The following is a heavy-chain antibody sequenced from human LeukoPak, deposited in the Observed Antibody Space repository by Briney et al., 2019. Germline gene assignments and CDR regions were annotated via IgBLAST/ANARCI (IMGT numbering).Heavy chain of an antibody. V-gene: IGHV3-30*03. CDR1: GFTFSSYG. D-gene: IGHD2-15*01. CDR3: ARPREIVVVVAATPDY. J-gene: IGHJ4*02. CDR2: ISYDGSNK. Sequence: PGRSLRLSCAASGFTFSSYGMHWVRQAPGKGLEWVAVISYDGSNKYYADSVKGRFTISRDNSKNTLYLQMNSLRAEDTAVYYCARPREIVVVVAATPDYWGQGTLVTVSS.